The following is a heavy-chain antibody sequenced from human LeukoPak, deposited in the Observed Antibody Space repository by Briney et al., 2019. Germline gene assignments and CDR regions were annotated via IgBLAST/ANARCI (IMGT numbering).Heavy chain of an antibody. Sequence: SETLSLTCTVSGGSITTYFWSWIRQPPGKGLGWIGYISYSGSTNNNPSLKSRVTTSLDTSKNQFSLKLTSVTAADSAVYYCAGSSGWSGVLDYWGQGALVTVST. CDR2: ISYSGST. V-gene: IGHV4-59*01. CDR3: AGSSGWSGVLDY. J-gene: IGHJ4*02. CDR1: GGSITTYF. D-gene: IGHD6-19*01.